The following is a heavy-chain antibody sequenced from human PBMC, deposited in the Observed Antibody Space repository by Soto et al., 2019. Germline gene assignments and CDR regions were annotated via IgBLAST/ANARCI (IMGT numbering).Heavy chain of an antibody. V-gene: IGHV4-59*01. Sequence: SEPLSLTCSVSGGSINNFHWSWIRQPPGKGLEWIGFVFYSGRTTYNPSLQSRVTISVDTSHNHFSLKLRSVTAADTATYYCARIKSGYSYGSIIDFWGQGKLVTVS. CDR2: VFYSGRT. J-gene: IGHJ4*02. D-gene: IGHD5-18*01. CDR1: GGSINNFH. CDR3: ARIKSGYSYGSIIDF.